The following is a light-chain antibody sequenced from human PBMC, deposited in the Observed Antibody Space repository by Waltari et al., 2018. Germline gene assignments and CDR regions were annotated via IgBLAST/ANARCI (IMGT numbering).Light chain of an antibody. CDR1: KMVTKT. J-gene: IGLJ2*01. Sequence: SYVLTQPPSVSVAPGRTARITAGGSKMVTKTAHRDQQKPGQAPVMVVYDGIDRPSGIPERFSGSNSGNTATLIINRVEAGDEADYYCQVWDIDSDPSVVFGGGTKLTVL. CDR2: DGI. CDR3: QVWDIDSDPSVV. V-gene: IGLV3-21*03.